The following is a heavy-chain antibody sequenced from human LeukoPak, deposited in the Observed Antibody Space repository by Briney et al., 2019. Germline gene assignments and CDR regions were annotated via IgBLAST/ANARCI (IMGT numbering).Heavy chain of an antibody. CDR2: INPNSGGT. J-gene: IGHJ4*02. CDR1: GYIFTGYY. Sequence: ASVKVSCKASGYIFTGYYMHWVRQAPGQGLEWMGWINPNSGGTNYAQKFQGRAAMTRDTSISTAYMELSRLRSDDTAVYYCGRDFRDSLDYWGQGTLVTVSS. V-gene: IGHV1-2*02. CDR3: GRDFRDSLDY.